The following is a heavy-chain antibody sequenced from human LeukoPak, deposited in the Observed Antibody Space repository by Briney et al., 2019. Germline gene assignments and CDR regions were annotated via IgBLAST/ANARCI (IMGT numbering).Heavy chain of an antibody. Sequence: PGGSLRLSCGASGLTLSSYAMDWVRQAPGKGLEWGAVISYDGSNKYYADSVKGRFTISRDNSKNTLTLQMNSLRAEDTAVYYCARNRDGYSYEGGLDYWGQGTLVTVSS. CDR2: ISYDGSNK. CDR1: GLTLSSYA. CDR3: ARNRDGYSYEGGLDY. J-gene: IGHJ4*02. V-gene: IGHV3-30*01. D-gene: IGHD5-24*01.